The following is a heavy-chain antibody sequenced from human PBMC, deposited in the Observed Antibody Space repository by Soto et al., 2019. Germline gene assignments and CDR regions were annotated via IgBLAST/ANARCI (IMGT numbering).Heavy chain of an antibody. CDR2: ISGSGYSK. Sequence: EVQLLESGGGLVQPGGSLKLSCAASGFSFDSHSMSWVRQAPGKGLEWVAGISGSGYSKYHADSVRGRFTISRDNSWNTLNLQMISLRAEDTALYYCAKSRGDMWSTYSFDAWGQGTVVTVSS. V-gene: IGHV3-23*01. D-gene: IGHD1-26*01. J-gene: IGHJ4*02. CDR1: GFSFDSHS. CDR3: AKSRGDMWSTYSFDA.